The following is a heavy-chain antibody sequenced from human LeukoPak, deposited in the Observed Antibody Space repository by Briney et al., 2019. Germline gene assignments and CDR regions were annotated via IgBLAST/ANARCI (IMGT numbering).Heavy chain of an antibody. D-gene: IGHD6-13*01. CDR1: GGTFSSYA. Sequence: GASVKVSCKASGGTFSSYAISWVRQAPGQGLEWXXXIIPIFGTANYAQKFQGRVTITADKSTSTAYMELSSLRSEDTAVYYCARVGPGNSWYHNWFDPWGQGTLVTVSS. V-gene: IGHV1-69*06. CDR3: ARVGPGNSWYHNWFDP. CDR2: IIPIFGTA. J-gene: IGHJ5*02.